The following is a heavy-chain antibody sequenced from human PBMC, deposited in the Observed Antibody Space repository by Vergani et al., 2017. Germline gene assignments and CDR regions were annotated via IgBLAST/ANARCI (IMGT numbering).Heavy chain of an antibody. Sequence: EVQLLESGGSLKQPGGSVRLSCAASGFTFRTYAMPWVRQAPGKGLEWVSALSGGGGSTYYADAFNGRFIISRDTTRDTLYRKMNSMRPEHTAHYYGVKYAGSYEKLFDSWGQGTLVTVSS. CDR2: LSGGGGST. CDR1: GFTFRTYA. CDR3: VKYAGSYEKLFDS. V-gene: IGHV3-23*01. D-gene: IGHD1-26*01. J-gene: IGHJ4*02.